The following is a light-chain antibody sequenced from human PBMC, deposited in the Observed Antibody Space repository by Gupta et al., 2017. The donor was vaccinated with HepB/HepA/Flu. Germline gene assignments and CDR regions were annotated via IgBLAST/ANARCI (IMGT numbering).Light chain of an antibody. V-gene: IGLV3-19*01. Sequence: SSELTQDPAVSVALGQTVRITCQGDSLRSYYASWYQQTPGQAPALVIYGKNNRPSGIPDRFSCSSSGDTASFTITGAQAEEEADYYCNSPDTSSNNLYVFGGGTKLTVL. J-gene: IGLJ2*01. CDR2: GKN. CDR1: SLRSYY. CDR3: NSPDTSSNNLYV.